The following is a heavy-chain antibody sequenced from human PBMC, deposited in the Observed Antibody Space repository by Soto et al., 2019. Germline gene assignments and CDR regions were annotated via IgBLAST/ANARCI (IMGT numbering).Heavy chain of an antibody. V-gene: IGHV4-59*01. J-gene: IGHJ4*02. D-gene: IGHD1-1*01. CDR2: IYYSGST. Sequence: QVQLQESGPGLVKPSETLSLTCTVSGGSISSYYWSWIRQPPGKGLEWIGYIYYSGSTNYNPSTKSRVTISVDTSKNQFSLKMSSVTAADTAVYYCARLATRYYFDYWGQGTLVTVSS. CDR3: ARLATRYYFDY. CDR1: GGSISSYY.